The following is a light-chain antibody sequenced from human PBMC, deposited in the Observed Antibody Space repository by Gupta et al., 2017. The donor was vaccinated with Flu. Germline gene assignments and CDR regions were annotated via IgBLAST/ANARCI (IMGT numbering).Light chain of an antibody. CDR2: SND. CDR3: ADWDNDLDGVI. Sequence: GTISCAGSSSNIGSNSVNWYQHSPGTAPRLLIYSNDQRPSGVPDRFSASRSGTSASLTISGLQSEDEADYYCADWDNDLDGVIFGGGTKVTVL. V-gene: IGLV1-44*01. CDR1: SSNIGSNS. J-gene: IGLJ2*01.